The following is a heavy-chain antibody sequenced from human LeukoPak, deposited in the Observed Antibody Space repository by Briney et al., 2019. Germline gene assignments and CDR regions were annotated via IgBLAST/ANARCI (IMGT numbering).Heavy chain of an antibody. Sequence: HSGGSLRLSCAASGFTFSIYAMTWVRQAPGKGLEWVSAISDSGGSTYYADSVKGRFTVSRDNSKNTLYLQMNSLRAEDTAVYYCAKGTLYYGSGSYPRYWGQGTLVTVSS. CDR3: AKGTLYYGSGSYPRY. D-gene: IGHD3-10*01. V-gene: IGHV3-23*01. J-gene: IGHJ4*02. CDR2: ISDSGGST. CDR1: GFTFSIYA.